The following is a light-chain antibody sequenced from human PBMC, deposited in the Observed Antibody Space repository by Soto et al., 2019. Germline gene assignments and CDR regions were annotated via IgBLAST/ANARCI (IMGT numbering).Light chain of an antibody. CDR3: SSFTATSTDV. CDR2: DVN. V-gene: IGLV2-14*03. J-gene: IGLJ1*01. CDR1: SSDVGAYKY. Sequence: QSALTQPASVSGSPGQSITISCTGTSSDVGAYKYVSWYQQNPGKAPKLMMYDVNDRPSGISNRFSGSKSGNTAFLTISGLQAEDEADYYCSSFTATSTDVFGTGTKLTVL.